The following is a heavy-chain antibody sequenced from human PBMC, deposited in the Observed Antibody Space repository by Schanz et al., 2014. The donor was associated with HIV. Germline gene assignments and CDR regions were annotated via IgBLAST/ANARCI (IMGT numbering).Heavy chain of an antibody. CDR1: GFIFRDYA. V-gene: IGHV3-30*04. Sequence: QVQLVESGGGVVQPGRSLRLSCAGSGFIFRDYALHWVRQAPGKGLEWVAVISYDRSHKYYADSVKGRFTISRDNSKNTLFLQMNSLRAEDTAVYYCARTSRIVIPDRDPRLSYLYGMDVWGQGTTVTVSS. D-gene: IGHD1-26*01. CDR2: ISYDRSHK. CDR3: ARTSRIVIPDRDPRLSYLYGMDV. J-gene: IGHJ6*02.